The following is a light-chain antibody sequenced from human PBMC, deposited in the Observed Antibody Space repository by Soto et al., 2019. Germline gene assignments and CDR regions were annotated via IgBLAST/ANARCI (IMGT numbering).Light chain of an antibody. J-gene: IGKJ4*01. CDR2: GAS. V-gene: IGKV3-15*01. Sequence: EIVMTQSPATLSVSPGERATLSCRASQNIINHLAWYQQKPGQAPSLLIYGASTRATGVPARFSGRGSGTEFTLTISSLQSEDFAVYYCQQYNNWPPLTFGGGTKVDSK. CDR3: QQYNNWPPLT. CDR1: QNIINH.